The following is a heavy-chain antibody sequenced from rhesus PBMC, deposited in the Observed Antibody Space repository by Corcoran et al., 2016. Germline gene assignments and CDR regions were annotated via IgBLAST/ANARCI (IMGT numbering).Heavy chain of an antibody. J-gene: IGHJ4*01. D-gene: IGHD2-21*01. CDR3: TSSPHAGVVVATPGDY. V-gene: IGHV3-100*02. CDR2: ISECVGNI. CDR1: GFTFSSYE. Sequence: DVQLVESGGGLVKPGGSLRLSCVASGFTFSSYEMHWVRQASGKGMEWVSVISECVGNIYYADSVKGRFTISRDNAKNSLFLQMNSLRAEDTAVYYCTSSPHAGVVVATPGDYWGQGVLVTVSS.